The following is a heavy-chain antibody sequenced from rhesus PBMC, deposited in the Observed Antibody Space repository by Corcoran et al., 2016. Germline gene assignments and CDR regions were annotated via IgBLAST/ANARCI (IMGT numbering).Heavy chain of an antibody. Sequence: QVKLQQWGEGLAKPSETLSLFCAVYGGSIRDYYSWTWIRQAPGKGLEWIGSIDGGNPHTTTNPPPKNRVTISKDTSKNQFSRKLISVTAADTAVYYCARVSWYYGSSSFDLWGPGTPITIYS. CDR3: ARVSWYYGSSSFDL. CDR2: IDGGNPHT. CDR1: GGSIRDYYS. J-gene: IGHJ2*01. V-gene: IGHV4-73*01. D-gene: IGHD3-16*01.